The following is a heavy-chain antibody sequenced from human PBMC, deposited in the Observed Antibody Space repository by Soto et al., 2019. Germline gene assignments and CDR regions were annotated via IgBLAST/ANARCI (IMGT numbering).Heavy chain of an antibody. Sequence: SETLSLTCTVSGGSISSYYWSWIRQPPGKGLEWIGYIYYSGSTNYNPSLTSRVTISVDTSKNQFSLKLSSVTAADTAVYYCARERSYYYYMDVWTQGTSVTVSS. CDR2: IYYSGST. CDR3: ARERSYYYYMDV. J-gene: IGHJ6*03. V-gene: IGHV4-59*01. CDR1: GGSISSYY.